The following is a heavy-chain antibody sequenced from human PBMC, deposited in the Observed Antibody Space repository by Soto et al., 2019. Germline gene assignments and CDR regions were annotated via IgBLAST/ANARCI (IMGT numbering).Heavy chain of an antibody. Sequence: GGSLSLSCAASGFTFSSYWMHWVRQAPGKGLVWVSRINSDGSSTSYADSVKGRFTISRDNAKNTLYLQMNSLRAEDTAVYYCARDFATTVTTTANDYWGQGTLVTVSS. CDR2: INSDGSST. J-gene: IGHJ4*02. D-gene: IGHD4-17*01. CDR1: GFTFSSYW. V-gene: IGHV3-74*01. CDR3: ARDFATTVTTTANDY.